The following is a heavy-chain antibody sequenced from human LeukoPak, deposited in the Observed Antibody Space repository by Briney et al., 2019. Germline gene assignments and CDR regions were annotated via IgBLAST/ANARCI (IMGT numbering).Heavy chain of an antibody. Sequence: SETLSLTCAVYGGSFSGYYWSWIRQPPGKGLEWIGEINHSGSTNYNPSLKSRVTISVDTSKNQFSLKLSSVTAADTAVYYCARQSRGGSYAHANFDYWGQGTLVTVSS. CDR1: GGSFSGYY. V-gene: IGHV4-34*01. CDR2: INHSGST. D-gene: IGHD1-26*01. CDR3: ARQSRGGSYAHANFDY. J-gene: IGHJ4*02.